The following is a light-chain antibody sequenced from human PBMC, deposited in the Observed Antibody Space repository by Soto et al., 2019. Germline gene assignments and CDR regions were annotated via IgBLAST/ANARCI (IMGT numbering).Light chain of an antibody. CDR1: QSVSSSY. CDR3: QQYGTSPT. J-gene: IGKJ1*01. CDR2: GAS. V-gene: IGKV3-20*01. Sequence: EILMTQSPATLSVSPGERATLSCRASQSVSSSYLAWYKQKPGQAPRLLIYGASSRATGIPDRLSGSGSGTEFTLTISRMEPEDFAVYYCQQYGTSPTFGHGTKVDIK.